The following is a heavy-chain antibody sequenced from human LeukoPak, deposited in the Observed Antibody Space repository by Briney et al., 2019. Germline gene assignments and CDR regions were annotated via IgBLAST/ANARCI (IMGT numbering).Heavy chain of an antibody. CDR2: IYYSGST. V-gene: IGHV4-39*07. CDR1: GGYIGSGRYY. D-gene: IGHD6-13*01. J-gene: IGHJ1*01. CDR3: ARSVAAAGTEYFQH. Sequence: SETLSLTCSVSGGYIGSGRYYWGWIRLPPGKGLEWIVSIYYSGSTYYNPSLKSRVTMSIDTSKNQFSLKLSSVTAADAAVYYCARSVAAAGTEYFQHWGQGTLVTVSS.